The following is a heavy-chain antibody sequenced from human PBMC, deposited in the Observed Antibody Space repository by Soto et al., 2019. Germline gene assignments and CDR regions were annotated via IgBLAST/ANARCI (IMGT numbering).Heavy chain of an antibody. CDR1: GFSLSTSGVG. V-gene: IGHV2-5*02. CDR3: AHTYYDFWSGYYTGFDY. D-gene: IGHD3-3*01. Sequence: QITLKESGPTLVKPTQTLTLTCTFSGFSLSTSGVGVGWIRQPPGKALEWLALIYWDDDKRYSPSLKSRLTLTKDTSKNQVVLTMTNMDPVDTATYYCAHTYYDFWSGYYTGFDYWGQGTLVTVSS. CDR2: IYWDDDK. J-gene: IGHJ4*02.